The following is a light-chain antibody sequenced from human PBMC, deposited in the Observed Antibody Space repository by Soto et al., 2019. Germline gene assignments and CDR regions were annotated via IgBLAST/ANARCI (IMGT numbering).Light chain of an antibody. CDR1: QTVRNNY. Sequence: EFVLTQSPRTLSLSPGERATRSCWASQTVRNNYLAWYQQKPGQAPRLLIYDASSRATGIPDRFSGGGSGTDFTLTISRLEPEDSAVYYCQQFSSYPLTFGGGTKVDIK. J-gene: IGKJ4*01. CDR3: QQFSSYPLT. CDR2: DAS. V-gene: IGKV3-20*01.